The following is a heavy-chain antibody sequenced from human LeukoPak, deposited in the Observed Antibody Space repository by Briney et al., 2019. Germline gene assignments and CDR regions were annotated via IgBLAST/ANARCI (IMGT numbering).Heavy chain of an antibody. CDR3: ARGHYGLDC. D-gene: IGHD4-17*01. J-gene: IGHJ4*02. CDR2: IRYDGRNK. V-gene: IGHV3-30*02. CDR1: GFTFSSYA. Sequence: GGSLRLSCAASGFTFSSYAMHWVRQAPGKGLEWVAFIRYDGRNKYYADSVKGRLTISRDNSKNTLYLQMSSLRAEDTAVYYCARGHYGLDCWGQGTLVIVSS.